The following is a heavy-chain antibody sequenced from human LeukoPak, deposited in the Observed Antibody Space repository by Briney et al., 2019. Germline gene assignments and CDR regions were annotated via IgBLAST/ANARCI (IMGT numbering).Heavy chain of an antibody. CDR3: ATSGCSSTSYYYIQYYYYYMDV. CDR1: GFTFGSYS. J-gene: IGHJ6*03. D-gene: IGHD2-2*01. V-gene: IGHV3-48*01. Sequence: GGSLRLSCAASGFTFGSYSMNWVRQAPGKGLEWVSYISSSSSTIYYADSVKGRFTISRDNAKNSLYLQMNSLRAEDTAVYYCATSGCSSTSYYYIQYYYYYMDVWGKGTTVTVSS. CDR2: ISSSSSTI.